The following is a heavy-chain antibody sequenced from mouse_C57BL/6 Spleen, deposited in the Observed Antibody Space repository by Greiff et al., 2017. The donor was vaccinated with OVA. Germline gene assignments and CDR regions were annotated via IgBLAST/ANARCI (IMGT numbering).Heavy chain of an antibody. D-gene: IGHD2-14*01. V-gene: IGHV5-16*01. CDR2: INYDGSST. J-gene: IGHJ2*01. Sequence: EVKVVESEGGLVQPGSSMKLSCTASGFTFSDYYMAWVRQVPEKGLEWVANINYDGSSTYYLDSLKSRFIISRDNAKNILYLQMSSLKSEDTATYYCARDRGIGFDYWGQGTTLTVSS. CDR3: ARDRGIGFDY. CDR1: GFTFSDYY.